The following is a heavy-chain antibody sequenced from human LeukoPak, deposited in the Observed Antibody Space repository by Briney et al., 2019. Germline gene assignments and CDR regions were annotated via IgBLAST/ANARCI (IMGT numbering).Heavy chain of an antibody. CDR1: GFTFSSYW. CDR2: INSDGSNT. CDR3: ARGQYGGYDSIGDY. Sequence: PGGSLRLSCAASGFTFSSYWMHWVRQAPGKGLVWVSRINSDGSNTDYADSVKGRITIPRDNAKNTLFLQMNSLRDEDTAVYYCARGQYGGYDSIGDYWGQGALVTVSS. J-gene: IGHJ4*02. D-gene: IGHD5-12*01. V-gene: IGHV3-74*01.